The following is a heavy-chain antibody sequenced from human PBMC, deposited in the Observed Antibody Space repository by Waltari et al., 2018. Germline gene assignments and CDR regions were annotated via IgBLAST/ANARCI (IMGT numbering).Heavy chain of an antibody. D-gene: IGHD3-3*01. CDR3: ARVPYYDYAFDI. CDR2: IYYSGST. V-gene: IGHV4-59*01. CDR1: GGSISSYY. Sequence: QVQLQESGPGLVKPSETLSLTCTVSGGSISSYYWRWIRQPPGKGLEWIGYIYYSGSTNYNPSLKSRVTISVDTSKNQFSLKLSSVTAADTAVYYCARVPYYDYAFDIWGQGTMVTVSS. J-gene: IGHJ3*02.